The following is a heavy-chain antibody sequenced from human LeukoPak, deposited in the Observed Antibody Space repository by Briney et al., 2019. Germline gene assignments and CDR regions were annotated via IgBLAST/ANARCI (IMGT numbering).Heavy chain of an antibody. CDR3: ATLGRRDYPSDY. J-gene: IGHJ4*02. D-gene: IGHD4-17*01. V-gene: IGHV3-48*03. CDR2: ISSSGSTI. Sequence: GGSLRLSCAASGLXFSDYEMSWVRQAPGKGLEWVSYISSSGSTIYYADSVKGRFTISRDNAKNSLYLQMNSLRAEDTAVYYCATLGRRDYPSDYWGQGTLVTVSS. CDR1: GLXFSDYE.